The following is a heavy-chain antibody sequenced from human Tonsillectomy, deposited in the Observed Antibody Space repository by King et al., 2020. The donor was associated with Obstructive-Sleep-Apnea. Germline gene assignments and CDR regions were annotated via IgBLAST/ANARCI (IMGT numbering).Heavy chain of an antibody. CDR2: IYYSGST. V-gene: IGHV4-31*03. Sequence: VQLQESGPGLVKPSQTLSLTCTVSGGSISSGGYYWSWIRQHPGKGLEWIGYIYYSGSTYYNPSLKSRVTISVDTSKNQFSLKLSSGTAAEPAGYYLGGGGGILWWPQPAYFDYWGQGTLVTVSS. CDR3: GGGGGILWWPQPAYFDY. J-gene: IGHJ4*02. CDR1: GGSISSGGYY. D-gene: IGHD2-21*01.